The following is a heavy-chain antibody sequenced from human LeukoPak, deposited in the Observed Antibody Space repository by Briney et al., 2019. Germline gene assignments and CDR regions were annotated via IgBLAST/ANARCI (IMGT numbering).Heavy chain of an antibody. CDR2: ISAYNGNT. CDR1: GYTFTSYG. V-gene: IGHV1-18*01. D-gene: IGHD6-13*01. J-gene: IGHJ4*02. CDR3: AAGYSSSWFVGFDY. Sequence: ASAKVSCKASGYTFTSYGISWVPQAPGQGLEWMGWISAYNGNTNYAQKLQGRVTMTTDTSTSTAYMELRSLRSDDTAVYYCAAGYSSSWFVGFDYWGQGTLVTVSS.